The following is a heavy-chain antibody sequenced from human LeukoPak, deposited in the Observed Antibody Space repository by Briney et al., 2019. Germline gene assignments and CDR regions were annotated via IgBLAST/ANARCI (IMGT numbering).Heavy chain of an antibody. CDR3: ARERAFGYYYDSS. CDR1: GFTFSSYS. CDR2: ISSSSSYI. Sequence: GGSLRLSCAASGFTFSSYSMNWVRQAPGKGLEWVSSISSSSSYIYYADSVKGRFTISRDNAKNSLYLKMNSLRAEHTAVYYCARERAFGYYYDSSWGQGTLVTVSS. D-gene: IGHD3-22*01. J-gene: IGHJ4*02. V-gene: IGHV3-21*01.